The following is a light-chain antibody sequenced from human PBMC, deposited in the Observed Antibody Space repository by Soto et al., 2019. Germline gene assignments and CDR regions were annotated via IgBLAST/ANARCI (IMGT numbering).Light chain of an antibody. J-gene: IGLJ1*01. CDR1: SSDVGDYEH. V-gene: IGLV2-18*01. Sequence: QSVLTQPPSVSGSPGQSVTISCTVTSSDVGDYEHVSWYQQAPGTAPKLIIYEVSKRPSGVPDRFSGSKSGNTASLTISGLQAADEADYYCSLYTSENAYVFGTGTKVTVL. CDR3: SLYTSENAYV. CDR2: EVS.